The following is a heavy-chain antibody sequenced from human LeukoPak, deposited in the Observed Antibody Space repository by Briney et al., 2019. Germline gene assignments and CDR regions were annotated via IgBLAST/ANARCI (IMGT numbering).Heavy chain of an antibody. V-gene: IGHV4-34*01. Sequence: SETLSLTCAVYGGSFSGYYWSWIRQPPGKGLEWIGSIYYSGSTYYNPSLKSRVTISVDTSKNQFSLKLSSVTAADTAVYYCARHWAAADFDPWGQGTLVTVSS. D-gene: IGHD6-13*01. CDR3: ARHWAAADFDP. CDR1: GGSFSGYY. CDR2: IYYSGST. J-gene: IGHJ5*02.